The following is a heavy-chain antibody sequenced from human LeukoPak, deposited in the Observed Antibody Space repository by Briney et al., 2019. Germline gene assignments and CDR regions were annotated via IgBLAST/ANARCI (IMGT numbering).Heavy chain of an antibody. CDR2: ISAYNGNT. Sequence: RASVKVSCKASGYTFTSYGIRWVRQAPGQGLEWMGWISAYNGNTNYAQKLQGRVTMTTDTSTSTAYMELRSLRSDDTAVYYCATGRYCSSTSCYFYYWGQGTLVTVSS. CDR1: GYTFTSYG. CDR3: ATGRYCSSTSCYFYY. V-gene: IGHV1-18*01. D-gene: IGHD2-2*01. J-gene: IGHJ4*02.